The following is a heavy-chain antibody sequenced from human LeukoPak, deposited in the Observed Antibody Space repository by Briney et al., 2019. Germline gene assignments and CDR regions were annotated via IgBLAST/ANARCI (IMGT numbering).Heavy chain of an antibody. CDR2: INHDGSST. V-gene: IGHV3-74*01. CDR1: GFTFTTFW. Sequence: GGSLGLSCATSGFTFTTFWMHWVRQAPGKGLVWVPRINHDGSSTNYADSVKGRFTISRDNAKNTVYLQMNSLRAEDTAVYYCVRDWGYDSSGYWQKYFDTWGQGTLVTVSS. CDR3: VRDWGYDSSGYWQKYFDT. J-gene: IGHJ4*02. D-gene: IGHD3-22*01.